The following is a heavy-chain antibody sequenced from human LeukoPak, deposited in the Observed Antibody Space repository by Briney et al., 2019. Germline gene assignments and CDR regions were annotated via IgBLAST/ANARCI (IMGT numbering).Heavy chain of an antibody. D-gene: IGHD4-11*01. CDR3: ARHLRGDYSNSWFDP. V-gene: IGHV3-11*06. Sequence: PGGSLRLSCAASGFTFSDYYMSWIRQAPGKGLEWVSYISSSSSYTNYADSVKGRFTISRDNAKNSLYLQMNSLRAEDTAVYYCARHLRGDYSNSWFDPWGQGTLVTVSS. J-gene: IGHJ5*02. CDR2: ISSSSSYT. CDR1: GFTFSDYY.